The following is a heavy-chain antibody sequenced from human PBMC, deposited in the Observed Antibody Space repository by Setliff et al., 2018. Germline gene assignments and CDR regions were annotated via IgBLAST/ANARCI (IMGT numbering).Heavy chain of an antibody. CDR3: VREGVDRRSSTDYRYYMDV. D-gene: IGHD6-6*01. Sequence: GASVKVSCKASGATFSSYGISWVRQDPGQGLEWMGGTIPMFGTTEYAQKFQGRLTIITDESTNTAFMQLSSLRSDDTAVYYCVREGVDRRSSTDYRYYMDVWGKGTTVTVSS. CDR1: GATFSSYG. CDR2: TIPMFGTT. J-gene: IGHJ6*03. V-gene: IGHV1-69*05.